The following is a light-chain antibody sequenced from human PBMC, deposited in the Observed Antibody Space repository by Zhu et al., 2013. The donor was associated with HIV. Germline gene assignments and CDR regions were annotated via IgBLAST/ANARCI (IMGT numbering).Light chain of an antibody. J-gene: IGKJ1*01. Sequence: EILLTQSPGTLSLSPGESATLSCRASQNVMSNFLAWYQQNPGQAPRLLIYGASDRATGIPDRFSGSGSGTDFTLTISRLEPEDFAVYYCQQYGRSSWTFGQGTKVE. CDR2: GAS. V-gene: IGKV3-20*01. CDR1: QNVMSNF. CDR3: QQYGRSSWT.